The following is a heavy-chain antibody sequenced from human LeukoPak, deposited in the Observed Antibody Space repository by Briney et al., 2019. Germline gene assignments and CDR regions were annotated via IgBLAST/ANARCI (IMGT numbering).Heavy chain of an antibody. CDR1: GGSISSSDYY. Sequence: SETLSLTCTVSGGSISSSDYYWGWLRQPPGKGLEWIGSIHYGGSTYYNPSLKSRVTISVDTSMNQFSLKLSFVTTADTAVYYCARALGYCSGGSCTRGYNWFDPWGQGTLVTVPS. CDR2: IHYGGST. V-gene: IGHV4-39*01. D-gene: IGHD2-15*01. J-gene: IGHJ5*02. CDR3: ARALGYCSGGSCTRGYNWFDP.